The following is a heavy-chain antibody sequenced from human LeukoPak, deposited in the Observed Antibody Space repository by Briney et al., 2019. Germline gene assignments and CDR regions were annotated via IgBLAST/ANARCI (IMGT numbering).Heavy chain of an antibody. V-gene: IGHV3-21*01. Sequence: PGGSLRPSCAASGFTFSSYSMNWVRQAPGKGLEWVSSISSSSSYIYYADSVKGRFTISRDNAKNSLYLQMNSLRAEDTAVYYCARFRRAQLLSFDYWGQGTLVTVSS. D-gene: IGHD2-2*01. J-gene: IGHJ4*02. CDR2: ISSSSSYI. CDR3: ARFRRAQLLSFDY. CDR1: GFTFSSYS.